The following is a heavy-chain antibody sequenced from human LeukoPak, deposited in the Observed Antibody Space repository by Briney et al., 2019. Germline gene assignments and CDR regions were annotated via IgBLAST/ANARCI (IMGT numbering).Heavy chain of an antibody. CDR1: GFTFSSYA. J-gene: IGHJ1*01. D-gene: IGHD6-13*01. Sequence: GGSLRLSCAASGFTFSSYAMSWVRQAPGKGLVWVSAISGSGGSTYYADSVKGRFTISRDNSKNTLYLQMNSLRAEDTAVYYCAKDPRYSSSTKYFQHWGQGTLVAVSS. CDR3: AKDPRYSSSTKYFQH. CDR2: ISGSGGST. V-gene: IGHV3-23*01.